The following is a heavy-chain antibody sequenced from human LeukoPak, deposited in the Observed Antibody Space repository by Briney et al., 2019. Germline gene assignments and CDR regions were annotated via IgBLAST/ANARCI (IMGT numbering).Heavy chain of an antibody. D-gene: IGHD6-19*01. CDR2: INPNSGGT. V-gene: IGHV1-2*02. CDR3: ARDRGAVAGKLIGYYGMDV. CDR1: GYTFTGYY. Sequence: ASVKVSCKASGYTFTGYYMHWVRQAPGQGLEWMGWINPNSGGTNYAQKFQGRVTMTRDTSISTAYMELSRLRSDDTAVYYCARDRGAVAGKLIGYYGMDVWGQGTTVTVSS. J-gene: IGHJ6*02.